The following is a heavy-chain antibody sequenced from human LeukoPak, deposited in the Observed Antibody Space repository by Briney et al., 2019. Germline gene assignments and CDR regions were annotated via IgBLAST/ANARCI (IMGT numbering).Heavy chain of an antibody. J-gene: IGHJ5*02. V-gene: IGHV3-48*03. CDR2: ITISGHTK. Sequence: GGSLRLSCVASGFDLNTYEMNWVRQAPGKGLEWIADITISGHTKNYADSVKGRFTISRDNAGTSLYLQMNSLRVEDTGVYYCARGDPHADLSGQGTLVTVSS. CDR3: ARGDPHADL. CDR1: GFDLNTYE.